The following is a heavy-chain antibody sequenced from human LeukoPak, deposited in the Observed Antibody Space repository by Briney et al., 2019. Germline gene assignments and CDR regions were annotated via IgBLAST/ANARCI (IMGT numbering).Heavy chain of an antibody. J-gene: IGHJ5*02. CDR3: ARDLGAAAATAGFDP. Sequence: SETLSLTCTVSGGSISSYYWSWIWQPAGKGLEWIGRIYTSGSTNYNPSLKSRVTMSVDTSKNQFSLKLSSVTAADTAVYYCARDLGAAAATAGFDPWGQGTLVTVSS. V-gene: IGHV4-4*07. CDR1: GGSISSYY. D-gene: IGHD6-25*01. CDR2: IYTSGST.